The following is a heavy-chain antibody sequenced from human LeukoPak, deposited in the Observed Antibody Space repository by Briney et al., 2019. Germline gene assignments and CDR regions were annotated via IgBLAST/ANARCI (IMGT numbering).Heavy chain of an antibody. CDR2: IYHSGST. CDR3: ARGHCSGGSCPSYNWFDP. J-gene: IGHJ5*02. CDR1: GDSISSGGYS. Sequence: PSETLSLTCAVSGDSISSGGYSWSWIRQPPGKGLEWIGYIYHSGSTYYNPSLKSRVTISVDRSKNQFSLKLSSVTAADTAVYYCARGHCSGGSCPSYNWFDPWGQGTLVTVSS. D-gene: IGHD2-15*01. V-gene: IGHV4-30-2*01.